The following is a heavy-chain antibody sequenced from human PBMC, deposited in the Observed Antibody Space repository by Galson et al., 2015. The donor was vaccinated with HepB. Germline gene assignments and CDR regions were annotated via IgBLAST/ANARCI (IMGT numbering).Heavy chain of an antibody. J-gene: IGHJ5*02. CDR3: ASVRQLVRGWFDP. Sequence: SVKVSCKASGGTFSSYAISWVRQAPGQGLEWTGGIIPIFGTANYAQKFQGRVTITADESTSTAYMELSSLRSEDTAVYYCASVRQLVRGWFDPWGQGTLVTVSS. D-gene: IGHD6-6*01. CDR2: IIPIFGTA. CDR1: GGTFSSYA. V-gene: IGHV1-69*13.